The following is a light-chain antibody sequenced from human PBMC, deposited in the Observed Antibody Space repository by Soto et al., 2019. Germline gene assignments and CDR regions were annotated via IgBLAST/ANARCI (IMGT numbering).Light chain of an antibody. Sequence: EILLTQSPATLSLSPGERATLSCRASQSVAGHLAWYQQKPGQAPSLLIYDASKRATGIPARFSSSGSGTDFNLTISSLQPEDFAVYYCQQRNSWPPLFTFGPGTKVEIK. CDR3: QQRNSWPPLFT. J-gene: IGKJ3*01. V-gene: IGKV3-11*01. CDR2: DAS. CDR1: QSVAGH.